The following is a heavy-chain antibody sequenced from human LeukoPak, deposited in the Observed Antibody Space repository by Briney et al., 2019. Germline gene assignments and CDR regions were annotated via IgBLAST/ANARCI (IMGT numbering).Heavy chain of an antibody. Sequence: ASVKVSCKASGYTFTSYYMHWVRQAPGQGLEWMGIIKPSGGSTSYAQKFQGRVTMTRDTSTSTVYMELSSLRSEDTAVYYCARDPSGSSSWFNFDYWGQGTLVTVSS. CDR2: IKPSGGST. CDR3: ARDPSGSSSWFNFDY. D-gene: IGHD6-13*01. CDR1: GYTFTSYY. J-gene: IGHJ4*02. V-gene: IGHV1-46*01.